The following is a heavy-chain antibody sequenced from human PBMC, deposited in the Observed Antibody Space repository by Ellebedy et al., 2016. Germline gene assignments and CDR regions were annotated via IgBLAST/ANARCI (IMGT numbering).Heavy chain of an antibody. Sequence: GESLKISXAASGFTFSSYDMHWVRQAPGKGLEWVAVVSYDGSNKYYADSVKGRFTISRDNSKNTVYLQMNSLRAEDTAVYYCARDRRWLQFFDYWGQGTLVTVSS. D-gene: IGHD5-24*01. CDR1: GFTFSSYD. J-gene: IGHJ4*02. CDR3: ARDRRWLQFFDY. CDR2: VSYDGSNK. V-gene: IGHV3-30*03.